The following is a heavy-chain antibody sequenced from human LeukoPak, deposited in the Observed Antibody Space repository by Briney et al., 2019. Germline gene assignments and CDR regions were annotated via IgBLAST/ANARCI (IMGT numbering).Heavy chain of an antibody. CDR2: INPNSGGT. CDR1: GYTFTDYY. V-gene: IGHV1-2*02. J-gene: IGHJ5*02. CDR3: ARGGWSLGYCSSSSCLDWSDP. D-gene: IGHD2-2*01. Sequence: GASVKVSCKASGYTFTDYYMHWVRQAPGQGLEWMGWINPNSGGTNYAQKFQGRVTMTRDTSISTAYMELSRLRSDDTAVYYCARGGWSLGYCSSSSCLDWSDPWGQGTLVTVSS.